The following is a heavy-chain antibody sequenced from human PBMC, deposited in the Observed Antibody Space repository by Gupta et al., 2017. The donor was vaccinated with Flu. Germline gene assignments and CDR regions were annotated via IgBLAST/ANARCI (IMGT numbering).Heavy chain of an antibody. D-gene: IGHD1-26*01. V-gene: IGHV3-23*01. CDR1: GFPFTSYA. Sequence: EGEALEAGGGLLQPEGSLRLYCAASGFPFTSYAMSWVRQAQGKGLEWVSTISGSGGSRYYADSVKGRFTISRDNSKNTLYLQMISLRAEDTAVFYCAKGEATNSAFDIWGQGTMVTVSS. CDR3: AKGEATNSAFDI. CDR2: ISGSGGSR. J-gene: IGHJ3*02.